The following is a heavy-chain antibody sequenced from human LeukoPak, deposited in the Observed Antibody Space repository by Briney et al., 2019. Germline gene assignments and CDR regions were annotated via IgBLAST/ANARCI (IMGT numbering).Heavy chain of an antibody. Sequence: SETLSLTCAVSGGSISSGGYSWSWIRQPPGKGLEWIGYIYHSGSTYYNPSLKSRVTISVDRSKNQFPLKLSSVTAADTVVYYCARVGNYYDGSGYYRPHGAFDIWGQGTMVTVSS. D-gene: IGHD3-22*01. J-gene: IGHJ3*02. CDR1: GGSISSGGYS. CDR2: IYHSGST. V-gene: IGHV4-30-2*01. CDR3: ARVGNYYDGSGYYRPHGAFDI.